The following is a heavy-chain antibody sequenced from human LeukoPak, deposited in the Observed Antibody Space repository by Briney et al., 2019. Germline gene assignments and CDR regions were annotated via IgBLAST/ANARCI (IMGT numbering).Heavy chain of an antibody. J-gene: IGHJ4*02. CDR3: ARALGSGSYDY. V-gene: IGHV1-69*04. CDR1: GGTFSSYA. Sequence: SVKVSCKASGGTFSSYANSWVRQAPGQGLEWMGRIIPILGIANYAQKFQGRVTITADKSTSTAYMELSSLRSEDTAVYYCARALGSGSYDYWGQGTLVTVSS. CDR2: IIPILGIA. D-gene: IGHD3-10*01.